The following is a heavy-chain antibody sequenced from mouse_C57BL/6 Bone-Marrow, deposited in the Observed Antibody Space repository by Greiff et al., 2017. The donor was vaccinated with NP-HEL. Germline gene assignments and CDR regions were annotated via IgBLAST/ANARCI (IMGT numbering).Heavy chain of an antibody. V-gene: IGHV1-81*01. CDR3: ASLTGPFAY. J-gene: IGHJ3*01. Sequence: QVQLKESGAELARPGASVKLSCKASGYTFTSYGISWVKQRTGQGLEWIGEIYPRSGNTYYNEKFKGKATLTADKSSSTAYMELRSLTSEDSAVYFCASLTGPFAYWGQGTLVTVSA. CDR2: IYPRSGNT. D-gene: IGHD4-1*01. CDR1: GYTFTSYG.